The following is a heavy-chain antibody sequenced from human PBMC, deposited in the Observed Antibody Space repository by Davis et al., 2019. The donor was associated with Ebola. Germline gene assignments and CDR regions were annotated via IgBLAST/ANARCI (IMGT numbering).Heavy chain of an antibody. Sequence: GESLKISCQGSGYSFTSYWIGWVRQMPGKGLEWMGIIYPGDSGTRYSPSFQGQVTISADKSISTAYLQWSSLKASDTAMYYCARFLVGATDYYYGMDVWGQGTTVTVSS. CDR2: IYPGDSGT. D-gene: IGHD1-26*01. CDR3: ARFLVGATDYYYGMDV. J-gene: IGHJ6*02. V-gene: IGHV5-51*01. CDR1: GYSFTSYW.